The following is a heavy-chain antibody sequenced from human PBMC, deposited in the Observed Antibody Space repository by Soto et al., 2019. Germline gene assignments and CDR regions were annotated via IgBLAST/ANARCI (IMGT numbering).Heavy chain of an antibody. CDR3: ARDRNQGRTPFDD. CDR1: GYTFTSYG. Sequence: QVQLVQSGAEVKKPGAAVKVSCKASGYTFTSYGISWLRQAPGPGLEWMGGISDDNGNTKHAQKLQGRVTMTTATSTSKAYMELRSLRSDATAVYYCARDRNQGRTPFDDWGQGTLVTVSS. V-gene: IGHV1-18*04. CDR2: ISDDNGNT. J-gene: IGHJ4*02.